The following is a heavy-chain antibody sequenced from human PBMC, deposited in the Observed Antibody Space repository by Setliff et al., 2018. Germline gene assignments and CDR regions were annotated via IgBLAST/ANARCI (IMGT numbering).Heavy chain of an antibody. Sequence: PSETLSLTCTVSGGSISSSSYYWGWIRQPPGKGLEWIGSIYYSGSTYYNPSLKSRVTISVDTSKNQFSLELSSVTAADTAVYYCARTLYDYDILTGPGYYFDYWGQGTLVTVSS. CDR3: ARTLYDYDILTGPGYYFDY. D-gene: IGHD3-9*01. CDR2: IYYSGST. CDR1: GGSISSSSYY. V-gene: IGHV4-39*07. J-gene: IGHJ4*02.